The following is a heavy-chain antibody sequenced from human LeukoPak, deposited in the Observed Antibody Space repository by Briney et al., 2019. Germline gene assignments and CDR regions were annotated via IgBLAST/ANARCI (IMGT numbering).Heavy chain of an antibody. V-gene: IGHV3-7*01. CDR3: ARDLMITFGGADY. CDR1: GFTFSSYW. D-gene: IGHD3-16*01. Sequence: PGGSLRLSYAASGFTFSSYWMSWVRQAPGKGLEWVANIKQDGSEKYYVDSVKGRFTISRDNAKNSLYLQMNSLRAEDTAVYYCARDLMITFGGADYWGQGTLVTVSS. CDR2: IKQDGSEK. J-gene: IGHJ4*02.